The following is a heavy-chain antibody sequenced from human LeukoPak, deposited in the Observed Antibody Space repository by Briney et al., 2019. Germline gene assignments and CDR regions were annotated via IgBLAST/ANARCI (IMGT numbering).Heavy chain of an antibody. CDR3: ARGPVAARPSY. CDR2: INHSGST. J-gene: IGHJ4*02. D-gene: IGHD6-6*01. Sequence: SETLSLTCAVYGGSFSGYYWSWIRQPPGKGLEWIGEINHSGSTNYNPSLKSRVTISVDTSKNQFSLKLSSVTAADTAVYYCARGPVAARPSYWGQGTLVTVSS. V-gene: IGHV4-34*01. CDR1: GGSFSGYY.